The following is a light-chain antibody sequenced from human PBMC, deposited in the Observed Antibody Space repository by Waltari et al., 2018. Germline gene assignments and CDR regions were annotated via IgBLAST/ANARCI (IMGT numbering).Light chain of an antibody. J-gene: IGLJ3*02. CDR2: DVS. Sequence: QSALTQPAPVSESPGLSITISCTGTSSHVGGYQYVSWYQHHPGKAPKLMIYDVSHRPSGVSDRFSGSKSGNTASLTISGLQAEDEADYFCSSYTSISTWVFGGGTKLTVL. V-gene: IGLV2-14*03. CDR1: SSHVGGYQY. CDR3: SSYTSISTWV.